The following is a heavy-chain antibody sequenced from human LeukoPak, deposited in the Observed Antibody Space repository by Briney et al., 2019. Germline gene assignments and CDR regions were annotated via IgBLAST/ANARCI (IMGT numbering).Heavy chain of an antibody. CDR3: ARLKTGTAPYYFDY. D-gene: IGHD1-7*01. CDR1: GYTFTGYY. CDR2: INPNSGGT. J-gene: IGHJ4*02. V-gene: IGHV1-2*02. Sequence: ASVKVSCKASGYTFTGYYMHWVRQAPGQGLEWMGWINPNSGGTNYAQKFQGRVTMTRDTSISTACMELSRLRSDDTAVYYCARLKTGTAPYYFDYWGQGTLVTVSS.